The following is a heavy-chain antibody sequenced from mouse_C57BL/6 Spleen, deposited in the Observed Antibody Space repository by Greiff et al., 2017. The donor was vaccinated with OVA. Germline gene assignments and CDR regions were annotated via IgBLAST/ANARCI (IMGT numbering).Heavy chain of an antibody. CDR2: IDPSDSYT. J-gene: IGHJ4*01. V-gene: IGHV1-69*01. CDR3: ARGYCGSSLSAIDY. D-gene: IGHD1-1*01. Sequence: VQLQQPGAELVMPGASVKLSCKASGYTFTSYWMHWVKQRPGQGLEWIGEIDPSDSYTNYNQKLKGKSTLTVDKSSSTAYMQLSSLTSEDSAVYDCARGYCGSSLSAIDYWGPGTSVTVSS. CDR1: GYTFTSYW.